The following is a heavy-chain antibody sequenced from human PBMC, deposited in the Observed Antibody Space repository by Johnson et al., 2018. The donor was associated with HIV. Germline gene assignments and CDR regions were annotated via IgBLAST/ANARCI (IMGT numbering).Heavy chain of an antibody. CDR3: ARAFRGGWYDAFDI. CDR2: ISWNSGSI. D-gene: IGHD6-19*01. V-gene: IGHV3-9*01. J-gene: IGHJ3*02. Sequence: VQLVESGGGLVQPGRSLRLSCAASGFTFDDYAMHWVRQAPGKGLEWVSGISWNSGSIGYADSVKGRFTISRDNAKNSLYLQMNSLRAEDTALYYCARAFRGGWYDAFDIWGQGTMVTVSS. CDR1: GFTFDDYA.